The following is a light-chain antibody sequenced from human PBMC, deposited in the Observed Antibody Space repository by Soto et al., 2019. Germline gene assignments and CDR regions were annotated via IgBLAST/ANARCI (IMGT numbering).Light chain of an antibody. CDR1: QSVSSN. CDR3: KKYDNGPI. J-gene: IGKJ2*01. V-gene: IGKV3-15*01. Sequence: EIVMTQSPATLSVSPGERASLSCRASQSVSSNLAWYQQKPGQAPRLLIYGASTRATGIPARFSGSGSGKVVTHTISCQESEVFSGSYCKKYDNGPIFCQGTNLEIK. CDR2: GAS.